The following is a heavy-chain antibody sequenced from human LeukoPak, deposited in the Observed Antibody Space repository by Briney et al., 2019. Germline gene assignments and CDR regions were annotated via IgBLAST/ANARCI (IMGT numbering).Heavy chain of an antibody. V-gene: IGHV4-39*01. CDR2: VDYSGST. Sequence: SETLSLTCTVSGGSIFIGSCYWGWIRQPPGKGLEWIGSVDYSGSTYYSPSLKSRVTVSVDTSKNQFSLKLSSVTAADTAVYYCARHRGGWDAFDIWGQGTVVPVSS. CDR3: ARHRGGWDAFDI. J-gene: IGHJ3*02. CDR1: GGSIFIGSCY.